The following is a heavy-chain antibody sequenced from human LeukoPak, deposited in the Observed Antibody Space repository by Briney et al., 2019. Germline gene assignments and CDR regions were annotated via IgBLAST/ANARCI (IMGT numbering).Heavy chain of an antibody. CDR2: INPKSGGT. Sequence: ASVKVSCKGSGYTFNGYYMHWVRQAPGQGLEWMGWINPKSGGTNYAQKFQGRVTMTRDTSISTAYMELSRLTSDDTAVYYCARDDDGMDVWGQGTTVTVSS. J-gene: IGHJ6*02. CDR1: GYTFNGYY. V-gene: IGHV1-2*02. CDR3: ARDDDGMDV.